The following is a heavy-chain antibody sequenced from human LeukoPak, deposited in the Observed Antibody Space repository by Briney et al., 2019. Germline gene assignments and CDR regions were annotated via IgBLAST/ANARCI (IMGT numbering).Heavy chain of an antibody. CDR2: MNPNGGNT. D-gene: IGHD2-2*01. CDR1: GYTFTTYD. Sequence: ASVKVSCKASGYTFTTYDVAWVRQAPGQGLEWMGWMNPNGGNTGYAQKFKGRVTMTSDASIGSAYMELSSLRSEDTAVYFCARAVRIQLLLEYWGHGTLITVSS. CDR3: ARAVRIQLLLEY. V-gene: IGHV1-8*01. J-gene: IGHJ4*01.